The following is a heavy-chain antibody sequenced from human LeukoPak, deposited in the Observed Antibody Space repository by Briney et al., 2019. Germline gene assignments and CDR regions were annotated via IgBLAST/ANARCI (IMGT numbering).Heavy chain of an antibody. D-gene: IGHD3-22*01. V-gene: IGHV1-69*01. CDR2: VITIFGRT. CDR3: VSDRGHYYDSSGFYPFDY. CDR1: GGTFSSYA. Sequence: SVKVSCKASGGTFSSYAFRWVGQAPGQGLEGLGGVITIFGRTTYEQKFQSRVTISAAESTNTDYMELRSLRSEDTAVYYCVSDRGHYYDSSGFYPFDYWGQGTLVTVSS. J-gene: IGHJ4*02.